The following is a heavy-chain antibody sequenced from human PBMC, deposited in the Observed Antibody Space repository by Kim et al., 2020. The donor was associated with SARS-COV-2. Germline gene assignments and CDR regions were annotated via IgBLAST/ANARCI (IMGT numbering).Heavy chain of an antibody. CDR3: AKDLGFLYGSGSYFITRKYYYYGMDV. Sequence: GGSLRLSCAASGFTFSSYGMHWVRQAPGKGLEWVAVISYDGSNKYYADSVKGRFTISRDNSKNTLYLQMNSLRAEDTAVYYCAKDLGFLYGSGSYFITRKYYYYGMDVWGQGTTVTVSS. V-gene: IGHV3-30*18. J-gene: IGHJ6*02. D-gene: IGHD3-10*01. CDR2: ISYDGSNK. CDR1: GFTFSSYG.